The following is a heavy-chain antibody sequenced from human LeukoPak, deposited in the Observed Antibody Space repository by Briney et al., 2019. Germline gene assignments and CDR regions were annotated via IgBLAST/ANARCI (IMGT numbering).Heavy chain of an antibody. J-gene: IGHJ6*02. V-gene: IGHV4-30-2*05. CDR1: GGSISSGGYS. CDR3: ARDWAMVRGNRTPPGDYYYGMDV. D-gene: IGHD3-10*01. CDR2: IYHSGST. Sequence: SETLSLTCAVSGGSISSGGYSWSWIRQPPGKGLEWIGYIYHSGSTYYNPSLKSRVTISVDTSKNQFSLKLSSVTAADTAVYYCARDWAMVRGNRTPPGDYYYGMDVWGQGTTVTVSS.